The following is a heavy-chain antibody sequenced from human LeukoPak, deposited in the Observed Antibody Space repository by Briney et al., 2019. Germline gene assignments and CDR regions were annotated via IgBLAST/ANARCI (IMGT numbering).Heavy chain of an antibody. CDR2: INPNSGGT. CDR3: ARAYSSSWSIDY. D-gene: IGHD6-13*01. Sequence: ASVKVSCKASGYTFTGYYMHWVRQAPGQGLEWMGWINPNSGGTNYAQKFQGRVTMTRDTSISTAYMELSRLRSDDTAVYYCARAYSSSWSIDYWGQGTLVTVSS. J-gene: IGHJ4*02. CDR1: GYTFTGYY. V-gene: IGHV1-2*02.